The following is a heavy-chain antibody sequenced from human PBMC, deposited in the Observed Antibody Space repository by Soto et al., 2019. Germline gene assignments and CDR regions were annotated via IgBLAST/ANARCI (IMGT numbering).Heavy chain of an antibody. J-gene: IGHJ5*02. CDR2: IRGSGGST. Sequence: EVQLLESGGGLVQPGGSLRLYCAASGFTFSSYAMRWVRHAPGKGLEWVSAIRGSGGSTYYADSVKGRFTISRDNCKNTLYLRVNILRAEDTAVYYGAKDHEYSSSWLSSDRWFDPWGQGPLVTVS. D-gene: IGHD6-13*01. CDR1: GFTFSSYA. CDR3: AKDHEYSSSWLSSDRWFDP. V-gene: IGHV3-23*01.